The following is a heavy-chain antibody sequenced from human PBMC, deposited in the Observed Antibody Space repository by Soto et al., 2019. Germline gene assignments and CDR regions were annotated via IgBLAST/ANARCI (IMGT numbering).Heavy chain of an antibody. V-gene: IGHV3-23*01. J-gene: IGHJ4*02. Sequence: PGGSLRLSCAASGFTFSTYAMAWIRQAPGKGLEWVSGISNNGGRTYYAASVKGRFTISRDNSKNTLYLQMNSLRAEDTAVYYCARGRYSSSSLSGFDYWGQGTLVTVSS. D-gene: IGHD6-6*01. CDR1: GFTFSTYA. CDR2: ISNNGGRT. CDR3: ARGRYSSSSLSGFDY.